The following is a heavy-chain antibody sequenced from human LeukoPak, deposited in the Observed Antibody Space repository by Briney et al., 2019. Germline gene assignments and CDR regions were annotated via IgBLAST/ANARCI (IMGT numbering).Heavy chain of an antibody. J-gene: IGHJ4*02. V-gene: IGHV4-59*08. CDR2: CHYSGET. CDR1: GVSINRHY. D-gene: IGHD3/OR15-3a*01. Sequence: SETLSLTCTVSGVSINRHYWSWIRQSPGKGLEWIGYCHYSGETKYHPSLKSRVTISVDTSKNQFSLKLTYVSAPETAMYYCARHGTGTGYPLDYWGLGTLVTVSS. CDR3: ARHGTGTGYPLDY.